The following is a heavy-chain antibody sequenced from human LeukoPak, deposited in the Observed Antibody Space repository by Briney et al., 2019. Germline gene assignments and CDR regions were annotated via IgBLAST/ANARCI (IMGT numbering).Heavy chain of an antibody. Sequence: GGSLRLSCAASGFIFSSYAMHWVRQAPGKGLEWVAVISYDGSNKYYAESVKGRFTISRDNAKNSLYLQMNSLRAEDTAVYYCARANGILTGYYFIYFDYWGQGTLVTVSS. D-gene: IGHD3-9*01. CDR1: GFIFSSYA. V-gene: IGHV3-30*04. J-gene: IGHJ4*02. CDR3: ARANGILTGYYFIYFDY. CDR2: ISYDGSNK.